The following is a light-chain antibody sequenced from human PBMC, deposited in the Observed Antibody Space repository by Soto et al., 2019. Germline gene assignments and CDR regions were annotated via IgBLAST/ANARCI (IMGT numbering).Light chain of an antibody. V-gene: IGKV4-1*01. Sequence: DIVMTQSPDSLAVSLGERVTINCKSSRSVLYSSNNRNYLAWFQQKPGQPPKLLIYWASTRESGVPDRFSGSGYGTDFTLTISGLQAEDVAVYYCQQYYNTPLTLGGGTKVDIK. CDR3: QQYYNTPLT. J-gene: IGKJ4*01. CDR1: RSVLYSSNNRNY. CDR2: WAS.